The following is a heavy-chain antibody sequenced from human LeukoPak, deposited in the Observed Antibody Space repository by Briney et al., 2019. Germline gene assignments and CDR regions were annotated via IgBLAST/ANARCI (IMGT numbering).Heavy chain of an antibody. CDR3: AKDSVGVAGPDY. J-gene: IGHJ4*02. CDR1: GFTFSMYA. CDR2: ISVDGGGT. Sequence: PGGSLRLSCAASGFTFSMYAMSRVRQAPGKGLEWVSVISVDGGGTYYADSVKGRFTISRDNSKSTLYLQMNSLRAEDTAVYYCAKDSVGVAGPDYWGQGSLVTVSS. D-gene: IGHD6-19*01. V-gene: IGHV3-23*01.